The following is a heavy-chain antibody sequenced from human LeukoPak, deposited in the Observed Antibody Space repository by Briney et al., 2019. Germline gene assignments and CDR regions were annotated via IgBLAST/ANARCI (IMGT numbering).Heavy chain of an antibody. D-gene: IGHD3-3*01. V-gene: IGHV1-3*01. CDR2: INAGNGNT. J-gene: IGHJ4*02. Sequence: ASVKVSCKASGYTFTSYAMHWVRQAPGQRLEWMGWINAGNGNTKYSQKFQGRVTITRDTSASTAYMELSSLRSEDTAVYYCARVYDFWSGYYFFDYWGQGTLVTVSS. CDR3: ARVYDFWSGYYFFDY. CDR1: GYTFTSYA.